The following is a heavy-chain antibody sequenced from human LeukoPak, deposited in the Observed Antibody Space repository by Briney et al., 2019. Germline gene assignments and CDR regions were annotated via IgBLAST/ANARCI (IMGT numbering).Heavy chain of an antibody. J-gene: IGHJ5*02. CDR2: IRSSTTYV. Sequence: PGGSLRLSCAASGFTFSSYEMNWVRQAPGKGLEWVSSIRSSTTYVYYADSVKGRFTISRDNAKNSLYLQMNSPRAEDTAVYYCVRGGDYYGSGRGNWFDPWGQGTLVTVSS. D-gene: IGHD3-10*01. CDR1: GFTFSSYE. V-gene: IGHV3-21*01. CDR3: VRGGDYYGSGRGNWFDP.